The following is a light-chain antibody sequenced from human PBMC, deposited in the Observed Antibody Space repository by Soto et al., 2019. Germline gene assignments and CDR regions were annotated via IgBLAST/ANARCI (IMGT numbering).Light chain of an antibody. J-gene: IGKJ1*01. CDR2: GAS. Sequence: EVVMTQSPATLSVSPGERVTLSCRASQSVTSYLAWYQQKLGQAPRLLIYGASTRATGIPVRFSGSGSGTEFTLTISSLQSEDFAVYYCQQYQNWPKTFGQGTKVEIK. CDR1: QSVTSY. V-gene: IGKV3-15*01. CDR3: QQYQNWPKT.